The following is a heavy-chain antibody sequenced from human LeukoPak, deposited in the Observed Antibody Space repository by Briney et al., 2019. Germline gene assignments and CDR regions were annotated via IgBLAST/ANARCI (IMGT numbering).Heavy chain of an antibody. D-gene: IGHD2-2*02. J-gene: IGHJ6*03. Sequence: SETLSLTCTVSGGSISSYYWSWIRQPPGKGLVWIGYIYTSGSTNYNPSLKSRVTISVDTSKNQFSLKLSSVTAADTAVYYCARSPSIVVVPAAIRKNYYYMDVWGKGTTVTVSS. CDR1: GGSISSYY. CDR3: ARSPSIVVVPAAIRKNYYYMDV. CDR2: IYTSGST. V-gene: IGHV4-4*09.